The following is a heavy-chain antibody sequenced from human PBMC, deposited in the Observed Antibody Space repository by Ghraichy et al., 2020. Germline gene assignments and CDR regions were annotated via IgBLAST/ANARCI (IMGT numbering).Heavy chain of an antibody. CDR3: ARSSTSSSWYWGGDNWFDP. J-gene: IGHJ5*02. Sequence: ASVKVSCKASGYTFTSYAMHWVRQAPGQRLEWMGWINAGNGNTKYSQKFQGRVTITRDTSASTAYMELSSLRSEDTAVYYCARSSTSSSWYWGGDNWFDPWGQGTLVTVSS. CDR1: GYTFTSYA. V-gene: IGHV1-3*01. D-gene: IGHD6-13*01. CDR2: INAGNGNT.